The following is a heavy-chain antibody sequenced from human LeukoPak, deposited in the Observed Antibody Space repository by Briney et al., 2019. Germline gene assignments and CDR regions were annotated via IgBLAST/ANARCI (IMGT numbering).Heavy chain of an antibody. D-gene: IGHD6-13*01. Sequence: SETLSLTCAVYGGSFSGYYWSWIRQPPGKGLEWIGEINYSGSTNYNPSLKSRVTISVDTSKNKFSLKLSSVTAADTAVYYCARTYSSNWYEGNWFDPWGQGTLVTVSS. V-gene: IGHV4-34*01. CDR1: GGSFSGYY. J-gene: IGHJ5*02. CDR2: INYSGST. CDR3: ARTYSSNWYEGNWFDP.